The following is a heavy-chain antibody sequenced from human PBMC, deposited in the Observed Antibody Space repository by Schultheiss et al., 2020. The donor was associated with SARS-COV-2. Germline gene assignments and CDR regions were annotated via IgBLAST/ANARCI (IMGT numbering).Heavy chain of an antibody. CDR3: ARRVRGGFVSDHNYFIDV. D-gene: IGHD5-24*01. CDR2: ISAYNGDT. V-gene: IGHV1-18*04. CDR1: GYTFTSHG. Sequence: ASVKVSCKAFGYTFTSHGISWVRQAPGQGLEWMGWISAYNGDTNYAQKVQGRVTLTTDTSTNTAYMELRGLRSDDTAVYFCARRVRGGFVSDHNYFIDVWGKGTTVTVSS. J-gene: IGHJ6*03.